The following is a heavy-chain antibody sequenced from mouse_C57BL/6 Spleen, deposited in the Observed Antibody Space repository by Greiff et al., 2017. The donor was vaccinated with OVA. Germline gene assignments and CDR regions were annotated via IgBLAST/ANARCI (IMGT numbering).Heavy chain of an antibody. CDR2: ISYSGST. CDR1: GYSITSDY. CDR3: ARYRERRSAFDY. D-gene: IGHD6-1*01. V-gene: IGHV3-8*01. J-gene: IGHJ2*01. Sequence: EVMLVESGPGLAKPSQTLSLTCSVTGYSITSDYWNWIRKFPGNKLEYMGYISYSGSTYYNPSLKSRISITRDTSTNQNYLQLNSVTIEDTATYYCARYRERRSAFDYWGQGTTLTVSS.